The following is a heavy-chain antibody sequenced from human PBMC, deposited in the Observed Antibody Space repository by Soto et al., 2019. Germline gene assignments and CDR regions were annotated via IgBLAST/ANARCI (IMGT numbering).Heavy chain of an antibody. CDR3: ARGNEVLLWFGEFNLDY. J-gene: IGHJ4*02. D-gene: IGHD3-10*01. CDR2: INPNSGST. Sequence: ASVKVSCKASGYTFPGYYMHWVRQAPGQGLEWMGRINPNSGSTNYAQKFQGRVTMTRDTSTSTVYMELSSLRSEDTAVYYCARGNEVLLWFGEFNLDYWGQGTLVTVSS. V-gene: IGHV1-2*02. CDR1: GYTFPGYY.